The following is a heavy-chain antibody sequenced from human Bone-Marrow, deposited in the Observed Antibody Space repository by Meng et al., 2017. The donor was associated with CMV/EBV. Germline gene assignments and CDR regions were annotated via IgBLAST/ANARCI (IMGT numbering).Heavy chain of an antibody. D-gene: IGHD2-21*01. CDR3: AKDHWVAPNTYGGGAFDT. CDR1: GGSFSGYY. CDR2: ISGSGSRT. Sequence: ETLSLTCAVYGGSFSGYYWSWVRQAPGKGLEWVSGISGSGSRTHFADSVKGRFSISRDTSKNTIFLQMNSLRAEDTAVYYCAKDHWVAPNTYGGGAFDTWGQGTMVTVSS. V-gene: IGHV3-23*01. J-gene: IGHJ3*02.